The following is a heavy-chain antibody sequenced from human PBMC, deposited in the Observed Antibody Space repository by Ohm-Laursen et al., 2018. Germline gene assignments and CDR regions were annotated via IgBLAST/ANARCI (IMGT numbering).Heavy chain of an antibody. Sequence: GSLRLSCTASGFTFSNYWMSWVRQAPGQGLEWVANIKQDGSIKYYVDSVKGRFTISRDNAKNSLYLQMNSLRAEDTAVYYCARIGYRSSSNDYWGQGTLVTVSS. J-gene: IGHJ4*02. CDR1: GFTFSNYW. D-gene: IGHD5-12*01. CDR2: IKQDGSIK. V-gene: IGHV3-7*01. CDR3: ARIGYRSSSNDY.